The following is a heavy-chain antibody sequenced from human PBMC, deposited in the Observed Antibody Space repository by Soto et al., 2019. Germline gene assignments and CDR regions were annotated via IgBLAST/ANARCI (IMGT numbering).Heavy chain of an antibody. D-gene: IGHD3-10*01. Sequence: WGSLRLSCAASGFTFSSYAMHWVRQAPGKGLEWVAVISYDGSNKYYADSVKGRFTISRDNSKNTLYLQMNSLRAEDTAVYYCAREPMVRGVRDYYYYYGMDVWGQGTTVTVSS. V-gene: IGHV3-30-3*01. CDR3: AREPMVRGVRDYYYYYGMDV. J-gene: IGHJ6*02. CDR2: ISYDGSNK. CDR1: GFTFSSYA.